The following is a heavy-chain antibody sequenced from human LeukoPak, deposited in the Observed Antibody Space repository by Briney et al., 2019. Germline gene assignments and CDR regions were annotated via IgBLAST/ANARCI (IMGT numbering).Heavy chain of an antibody. D-gene: IGHD3-3*01. CDR1: GGSISSSSYY. Sequence: PSETLSLTCTVSGGSISSSSYYWGWIRQPPGKGLEWIGSIYYSGSTYYNPSLKSRVTISVDTSKNQFSLKLSSVTAADTAVYYCARGNYDFWSGYYPYFGYWGQGTLVTVSS. CDR2: IYYSGST. CDR3: ARGNYDFWSGYYPYFGY. V-gene: IGHV4-39*07. J-gene: IGHJ4*02.